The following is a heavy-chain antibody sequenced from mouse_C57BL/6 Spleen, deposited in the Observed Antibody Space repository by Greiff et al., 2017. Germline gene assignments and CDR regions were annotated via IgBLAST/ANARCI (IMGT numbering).Heavy chain of an antibody. Sequence: EVKVEESGGGLVQPGGSMKLSCVASGSTFSNYWMNWVRQSPEKGLEWVAQIRLKSDNYATHYAESVKGRFTISRDDSKSSVYLQMNNLRAEDTGIYYCTAYYYGSSPWFAYWGQGTLVTVSA. V-gene: IGHV6-3*01. D-gene: IGHD1-1*01. CDR3: TAYYYGSSPWFAY. CDR2: IRLKSDNYAT. CDR1: GSTFSNYW. J-gene: IGHJ3*01.